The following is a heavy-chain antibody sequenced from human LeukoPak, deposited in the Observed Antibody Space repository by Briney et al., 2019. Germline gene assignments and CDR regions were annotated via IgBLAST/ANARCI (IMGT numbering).Heavy chain of an antibody. J-gene: IGHJ6*03. Sequence: PGGSLRLSRAASGFTFSDYIMNWVRPAPGEGLEWVSSISGSSTYIYYSDSLKGRFTISRDNAKNSLYLQMNSLRVEDTAVYYCARDVKGRRYYYMDVWGKGTTVTVSS. D-gene: IGHD3-10*01. CDR2: ISGSSTYI. CDR1: GFTFSDYI. V-gene: IGHV3-21*01. CDR3: ARDVKGRRYYYMDV.